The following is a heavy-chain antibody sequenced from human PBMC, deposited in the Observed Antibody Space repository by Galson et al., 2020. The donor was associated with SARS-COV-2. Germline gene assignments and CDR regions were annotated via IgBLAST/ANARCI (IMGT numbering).Heavy chain of an antibody. J-gene: IGHJ5*02. CDR2: INSNGGSP. V-gene: IGHV3-20*04. CDR3: ARERLYYYGSGSCNWVDP. Sequence: GGSLRLSCAASGFTFGDYGMSWVSQAPGTGLQWVSGINSNGGSPGYADSVKGRFTISRDNAKNSLYLQMNSLKAEDTAWYYCARERLYYYGSGSCNWVDPWGQGTLVIVSS. D-gene: IGHD3-10*01. CDR1: GFTFGDYG.